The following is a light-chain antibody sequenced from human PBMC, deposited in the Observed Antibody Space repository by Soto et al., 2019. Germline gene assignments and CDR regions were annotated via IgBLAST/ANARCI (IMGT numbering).Light chain of an antibody. J-gene: IGKJ4*01. Sequence: EIVMTQFPATLSVSPGERATLSCRASQSVSTNLAWYQQKPGQAPRLLMYGASTRATGMPASFSGSGSGTEFILTNSSLQSEDFAVYYCQQYHKWPLTFGGGTKVEIK. V-gene: IGKV3-15*01. CDR1: QSVSTN. CDR2: GAS. CDR3: QQYHKWPLT.